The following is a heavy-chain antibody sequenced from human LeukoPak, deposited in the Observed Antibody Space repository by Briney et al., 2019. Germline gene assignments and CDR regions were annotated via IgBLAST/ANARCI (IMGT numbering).Heavy chain of an antibody. Sequence: SETLSLTCAVYIGSFSGYHWSWVRQPPGRGLEWIGEIDHSGNTKYNPSLKSRVTISVDTSKNQFSLKLSSVTAADTAVYYCARRPRYYYDSSGYSYFDYWGQGTLVTVSS. D-gene: IGHD3-22*01. CDR2: IDHSGNT. CDR3: ARRPRYYYDSSGYSYFDY. J-gene: IGHJ4*02. CDR1: IGSFSGYH. V-gene: IGHV4-34*01.